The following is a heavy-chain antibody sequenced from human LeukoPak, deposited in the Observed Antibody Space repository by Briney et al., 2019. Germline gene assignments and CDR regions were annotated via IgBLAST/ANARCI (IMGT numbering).Heavy chain of an antibody. CDR2: IYYSGST. CDR1: GGSISSYY. Sequence: SETLSLTCIVSGGSISSYYWSWIRQPPGKGLEWIGYIYYSGSTNYNPSLKSRVTISVDTSKNQFSLKLSSVTAADTAVYYCARGAFLTPFDYWGQGTLVTVSS. J-gene: IGHJ4*02. CDR3: ARGAFLTPFDY. D-gene: IGHD1-26*01. V-gene: IGHV4-59*01.